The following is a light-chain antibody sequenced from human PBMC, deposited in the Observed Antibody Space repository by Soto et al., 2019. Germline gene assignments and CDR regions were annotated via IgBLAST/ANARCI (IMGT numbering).Light chain of an antibody. J-gene: IGKJ5*01. CDR2: GAS. CDR3: QQYGSSTGIT. V-gene: IGKV3-20*01. Sequence: EIVLTHSPGTLSLSPWERATLSCRASQSVSSSYLAWYQQKPGQAPRLLIYGASSRATGIPDRFSGSGSGTDFTLSISRLEPEDFAVYYCQQYGSSTGITFGHGTRLEIK. CDR1: QSVSSSY.